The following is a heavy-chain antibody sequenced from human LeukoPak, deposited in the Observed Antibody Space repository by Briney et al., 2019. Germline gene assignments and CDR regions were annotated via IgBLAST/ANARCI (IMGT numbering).Heavy chain of an antibody. Sequence: SETLSLTCAVYGGSFSGYYWSWIRQPPGKGLEWIGYIYYSGSTNYNPSLKSRVTISVDTSKNQFSLKLSSVTAADTAVYYCARSRYDFWSGYYHFGYYYYYYMDVWGKGTTVTVSS. J-gene: IGHJ6*03. CDR3: ARSRYDFWSGYYHFGYYYYYYMDV. CDR1: GGSFSGYY. D-gene: IGHD3-3*01. CDR2: IYYSGST. V-gene: IGHV4-59*01.